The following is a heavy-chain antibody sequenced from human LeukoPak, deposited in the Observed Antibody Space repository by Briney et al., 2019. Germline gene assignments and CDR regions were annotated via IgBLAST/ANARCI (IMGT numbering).Heavy chain of an antibody. CDR2: IKEDGSEK. Sequence: PGGSLRLSCAASGFTFGNYWMTWVRQPPGKGLEWVANIKEDGSEKDYVDSVKGRFTISRDNSKNTLYLQMNSLRAEDTAVYYCAKDPIVVVPAAMPWLLKQQPPYWGQGTLVTVSS. V-gene: IGHV3-7*03. J-gene: IGHJ4*02. CDR1: GFTFGNYW. D-gene: IGHD2-2*01. CDR3: AKDPIVVVPAAMPWLLKQQPPY.